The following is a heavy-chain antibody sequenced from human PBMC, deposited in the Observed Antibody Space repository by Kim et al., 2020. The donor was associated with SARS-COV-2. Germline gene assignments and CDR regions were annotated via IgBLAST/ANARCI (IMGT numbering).Heavy chain of an antibody. D-gene: IGHD3-10*01. V-gene: IGHV3-23*01. CDR1: GFTFSSYA. CDR3: AKYPTMVRGVTKGGGDFDY. J-gene: IGHJ4*02. Sequence: GGSLRLSCAASGFTFSSYAMSWVRQAPGKGLEWVSAISGSGGSTYYADSVKGRFTISRDNSKNTLYLQMNSLRAEDTAVYYCAKYPTMVRGVTKGGGDFDYWGQGTLVTVSS. CDR2: ISGSGGST.